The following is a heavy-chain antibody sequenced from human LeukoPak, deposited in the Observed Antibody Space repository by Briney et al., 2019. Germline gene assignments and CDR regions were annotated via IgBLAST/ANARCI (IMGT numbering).Heavy chain of an antibody. V-gene: IGHV4-4*09. CDR2: IYSNGIT. Sequence: SETLSLTCTVSGGSIFSYYFNWIRQPPGKGLEWIGYIYSNGITSYNPSLRSRSTISIATYKHQFSLRLTSVTAADTATYYCARRAYYDSSGYYPASGYFDLWGRGTLVTVSS. D-gene: IGHD3-22*01. J-gene: IGHJ2*01. CDR3: ARRAYYDSSGYYPASGYFDL. CDR1: GGSIFSYY.